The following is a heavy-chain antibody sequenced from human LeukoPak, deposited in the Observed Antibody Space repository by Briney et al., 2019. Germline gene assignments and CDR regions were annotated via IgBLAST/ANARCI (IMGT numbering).Heavy chain of an antibody. V-gene: IGHV4-59*08. Sequence: PSETLSLTCTVSGGSISSYYWSWIRQPPGKGLEWIGYIYYSGSTNYNPSLKSRVTISVDTSKNQFSLKLSSVTAADTAVYYCARHLPKHTGSSYTRYFDSWGQGTPVTVSS. CDR3: ARHLPKHTGSSYTRYFDS. D-gene: IGHD5-12*01. J-gene: IGHJ4*02. CDR2: IYYSGST. CDR1: GGSISSYY.